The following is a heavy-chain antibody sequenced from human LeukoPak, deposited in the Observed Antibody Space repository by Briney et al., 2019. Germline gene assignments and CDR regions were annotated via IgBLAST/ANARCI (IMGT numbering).Heavy chain of an antibody. J-gene: IGHJ5*02. V-gene: IGHV1-69*13. CDR2: TIPIFGTA. D-gene: IGHD3-16*01. CDR1: GYTFTGYY. Sequence: SSVKVSCKASGYTFTGYYMHWVRQAPGQGREWMGGTIPIFGTANYAQKFQGRVTITADESTSTAYMELSSLRSEDTAVYYCARDLSSGRFWFDPWGQGTLVTVYS. CDR3: ARDLSSGRFWFDP.